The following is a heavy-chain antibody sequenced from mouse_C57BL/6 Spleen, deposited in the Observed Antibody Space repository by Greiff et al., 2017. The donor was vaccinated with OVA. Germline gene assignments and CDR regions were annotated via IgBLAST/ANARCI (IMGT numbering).Heavy chain of an antibody. D-gene: IGHD2-2*01. J-gene: IGHJ1*03. CDR1: GYTFTSYW. V-gene: IGHV1-59*01. CDR3: ARGYGDDGLHWYFDV. Sequence: QVQLQQPGAELVRPGTSVKLSCKASGYTFTSYWMHWVKQRPGQGLEWIGVIDPSDSYTNYNQKFKGKATLTVDTSSSTAYMQLSSLTSEDSAVYYCARGYGDDGLHWYFDVWAQGPRSPSPQ. CDR2: IDPSDSYT.